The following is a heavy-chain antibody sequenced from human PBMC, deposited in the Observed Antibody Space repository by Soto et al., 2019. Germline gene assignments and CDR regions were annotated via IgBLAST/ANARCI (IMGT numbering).Heavy chain of an antibody. V-gene: IGHV4-39*01. J-gene: IGHJ4*02. CDR1: GDSIRSGIYY. CDR3: ARHEAGWYFDS. CDR2: AYYSGMT. Sequence: SETLSLTCTVSGDSIRSGIYYWGWIRQPPGKGLEWIGSAYYSGMTHYGPSLRGRVTISVDTSKNQFSLKLRSVTAADTAVYYCARHEAGWYFDSWGQGTLVRVS. D-gene: IGHD6-25*01.